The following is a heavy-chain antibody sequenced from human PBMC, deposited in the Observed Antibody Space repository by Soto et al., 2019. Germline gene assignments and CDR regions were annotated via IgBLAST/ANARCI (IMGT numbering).Heavy chain of an antibody. Sequence: QVQLQESGPGLVKPSQTLSLTCTVSGGSISSGGYYWSWIRQHPGKGLEWIGYIYYRGSTYYNPSLNSRVTIAVDTSKNQFSLKLSSVTAADTAVYYCARGVTMVRGVIHTPYFDYWGQGTLVTVSS. D-gene: IGHD3-10*01. CDR1: GGSISSGGYY. J-gene: IGHJ4*02. CDR2: IYYRGST. V-gene: IGHV4-31*03. CDR3: ARGVTMVRGVIHTPYFDY.